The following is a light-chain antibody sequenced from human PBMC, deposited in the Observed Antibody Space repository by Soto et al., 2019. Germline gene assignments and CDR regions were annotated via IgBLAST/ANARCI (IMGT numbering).Light chain of an antibody. J-gene: IGLJ3*02. Sequence: QPVLTQSPSASASLGASVKLTCTLSSGHSSYAIAWHQQQPEKGPRYLMKLNSDGSHSKGDGIADRFSGSSSGAERYLTISGLQSEDEADYYCQTWGTGIRVFGGGTKLTVL. CDR2: LNSDGSH. CDR1: SGHSSYA. V-gene: IGLV4-69*01. CDR3: QTWGTGIRV.